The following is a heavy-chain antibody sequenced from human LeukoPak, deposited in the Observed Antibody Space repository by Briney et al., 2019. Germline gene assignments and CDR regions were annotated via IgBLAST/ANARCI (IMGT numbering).Heavy chain of an antibody. D-gene: IGHD6-6*01. CDR2: IFYSGST. Sequence: SETLSLTCTVSGVSISSSNYYWGWIRQPPGKGLEWIGSIFYSGSTFYNPSLKSRVTISVDTSRNQFSLKLSSVTAADTAVYYCAREASIAAPFDYWGQGTLVTVSS. V-gene: IGHV4-39*07. CDR1: GVSISSSNYY. J-gene: IGHJ4*02. CDR3: AREASIAAPFDY.